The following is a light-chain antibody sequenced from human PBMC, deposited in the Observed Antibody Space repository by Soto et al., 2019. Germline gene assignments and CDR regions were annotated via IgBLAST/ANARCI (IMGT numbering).Light chain of an antibody. CDR3: QQYGSSPWT. CDR2: GAS. V-gene: IGKV3-20*01. J-gene: IGKJ1*01. Sequence: DIVLTQSPCTLSLSLGDRAAITCRASHSVSRSYVAWYQQKPGQAPRLLIYGASSRATGIPARFSGSGSGTDFTLTISSLEPEDFAVYYCQQYGSSPWTCGQGTKGDIK. CDR1: HSVSRSY.